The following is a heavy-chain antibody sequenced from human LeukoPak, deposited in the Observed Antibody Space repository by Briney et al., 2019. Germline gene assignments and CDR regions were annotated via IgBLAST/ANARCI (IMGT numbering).Heavy chain of an antibody. D-gene: IGHD6-13*01. CDR3: ARDSSSFLGFDY. Sequence: PGGSLRLSCVASGFTFSEFWMGWVRQAPGKGLEWLASIKEDGSKKYYVDSVKGRFTISRDNTKNSVFLQMNSLRAEDTAVYYCARDSSSFLGFDYWGQGTLVTVSS. CDR2: IKEDGSKK. CDR1: GFTFSEFW. J-gene: IGHJ4*02. V-gene: IGHV3-7*01.